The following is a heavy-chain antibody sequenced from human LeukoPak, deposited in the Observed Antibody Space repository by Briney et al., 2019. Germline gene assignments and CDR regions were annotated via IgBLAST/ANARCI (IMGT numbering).Heavy chain of an antibody. J-gene: IGHJ4*02. CDR2: IYSGGTT. CDR1: GFTVSAKY. CDR3: AKDLYS. Sequence: GGSLRLSCAASGFTVSAKYMSWVRQAPGKGLEWVSVIYSGGTTTYADSVKGRFTLSRDNSKNTLYLQMNSLSAEDTAVYYCAKDLYSWGQGTLVTVSS. V-gene: IGHV3-66*01.